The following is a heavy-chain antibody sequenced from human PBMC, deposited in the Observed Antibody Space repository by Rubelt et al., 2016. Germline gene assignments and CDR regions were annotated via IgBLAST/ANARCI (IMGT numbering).Heavy chain of an antibody. CDR2: ISSNGGST. J-gene: IGHJ6*02. Sequence: VQLLESGGGLVQPGGSLRLSCAASGFTFSSYAMHWVRQAPGKGLEYVSAISSNGGSTYYADSVKGRFTISRQISKNTLYLQRDSLRAEDTAVYYCAGDSSSWFRFYYYGMDVWGQGTTVTVSS. D-gene: IGHD6-13*01. CDR1: GFTFSSYA. CDR3: AGDSSSWFRFYYYGMDV. V-gene: IGHV3-64*04.